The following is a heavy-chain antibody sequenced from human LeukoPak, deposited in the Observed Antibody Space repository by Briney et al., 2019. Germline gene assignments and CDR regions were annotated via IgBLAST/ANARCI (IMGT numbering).Heavy chain of an antibody. CDR2: IDSDGSST. V-gene: IGHV3-74*01. Sequence: GGSLRLSCAASGFTFSRHWMHWVRQAPGTGLVWVSRIDSDGSSTDYADSVKGRFTISRDNAKNTLYLQMNSLRADDTAVYYCSRGDCTSTTCHNWFDPWGQGTLVTVSS. CDR3: SRGDCTSTTCHNWFDP. J-gene: IGHJ5*02. CDR1: GFTFSRHW. D-gene: IGHD2-2*01.